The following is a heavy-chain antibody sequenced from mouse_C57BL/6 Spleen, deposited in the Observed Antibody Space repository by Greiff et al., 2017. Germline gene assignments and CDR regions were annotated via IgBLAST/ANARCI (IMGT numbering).Heavy chain of an antibody. D-gene: IGHD2-5*01. CDR3: ARRGYSTYAMDY. J-gene: IGHJ4*01. V-gene: IGHV1-53*01. Sequence: QVQLQQSGTELVKPGASVKLSCKASGHTFTSYWMHWVKQRPGQGLEWIGNINPSNGGTNYNEKFKSKATLTVDKSSSTAYMQLSSLTAEDSAVYYCARRGYSTYAMDYWGQGTSVTVSS. CDR1: GHTFTSYW. CDR2: INPSNGGT.